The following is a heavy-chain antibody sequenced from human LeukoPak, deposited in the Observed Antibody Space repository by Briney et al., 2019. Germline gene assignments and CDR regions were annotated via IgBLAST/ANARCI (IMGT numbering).Heavy chain of an antibody. Sequence: GGSLRLSCAASGFTFSSYGMHWVRQAPGKGLEWVAVISYDGSNKYYADSVKGRFTISRDNSKNTLYLQMNSLRAEDTAVYYCARDLSSSWYSAKYFQHWGQGTLVTVSS. V-gene: IGHV3-30*03. J-gene: IGHJ1*01. D-gene: IGHD6-13*01. CDR2: ISYDGSNK. CDR1: GFTFSSYG. CDR3: ARDLSSSWYSAKYFQH.